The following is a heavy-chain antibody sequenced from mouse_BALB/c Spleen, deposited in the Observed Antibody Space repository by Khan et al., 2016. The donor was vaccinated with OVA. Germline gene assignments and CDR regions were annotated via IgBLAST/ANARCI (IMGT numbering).Heavy chain of an antibody. J-gene: IGHJ3*01. Sequence: LEESGAELMKPGASVKISCKATGYTFSSYWIEWVKQRPGHGLEWIGEILPGSGRNNYNEKFKGKATFTAYTSSNTAYMQLSNLTSDDSAGYYCARGNYYGSSSWFGYWGQGTLVTVSA. V-gene: IGHV1-9*01. D-gene: IGHD1-1*01. CDR3: ARGNYYGSSSWFGY. CDR1: GYTFSSYW. CDR2: ILPGSGRN.